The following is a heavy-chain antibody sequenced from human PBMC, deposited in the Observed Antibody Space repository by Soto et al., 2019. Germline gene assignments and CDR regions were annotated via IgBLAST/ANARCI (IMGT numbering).Heavy chain of an antibody. CDR2: ISGSGGST. CDR3: AKGISYDFWSGYRY. J-gene: IGHJ4*02. V-gene: IGHV3-23*01. D-gene: IGHD3-3*01. CDR1: GFTFSSYA. Sequence: GGSLRLSCAASGFTFSSYAMSWVRQAPGKGLEWVSAISGSGGSTYYADSVKGRFTISRDNSKNTLYLQMNSLRAEDTAVYYCAKGISYDFWSGYRYWGQGTLVTAPQ.